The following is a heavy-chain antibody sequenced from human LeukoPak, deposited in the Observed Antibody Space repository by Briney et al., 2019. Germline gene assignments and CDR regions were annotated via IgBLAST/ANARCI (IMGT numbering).Heavy chain of an antibody. D-gene: IGHD6-13*01. J-gene: IGHJ4*02. CDR3: GVSGSWIYYFDH. CDR2: ISSSSSTI. CDR1: GFTFSSYS. V-gene: IGHV3-48*04. Sequence: GGSLRLSCAASGFTFSSYSMNWVRQAPGKGLEWVSYISSSSSTIYYADSVKGRFTISRDNAKNTLYLQINSLRAEDTAVYYCGVSGSWIYYFDHWGQGTLVTVSS.